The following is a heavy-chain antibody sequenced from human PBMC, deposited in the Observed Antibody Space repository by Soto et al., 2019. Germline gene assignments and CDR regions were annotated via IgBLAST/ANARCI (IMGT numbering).Heavy chain of an antibody. Sequence: EVQLVESGGGSVQPGGSLRLSCAASGFTFSAFSMNSVRQAPGRGLEWISYISGGGRPISYADSVKGRFTISRDNAKNSLYLQMDSLTDEDRAVYYCARDLGWAFDSWGQGTLVTVSS. J-gene: IGHJ4*02. CDR1: GFTFSAFS. D-gene: IGHD6-19*01. CDR2: ISGGGRPI. CDR3: ARDLGWAFDS. V-gene: IGHV3-48*02.